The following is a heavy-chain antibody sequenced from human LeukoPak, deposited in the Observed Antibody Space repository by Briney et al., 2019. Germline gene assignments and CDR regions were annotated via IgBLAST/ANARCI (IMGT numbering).Heavy chain of an antibody. V-gene: IGHV3-48*01. CDR1: GFTFSTYG. CDR3: ARPYCGGDCYSTYYFDY. CDR2: ISPTMSTI. Sequence: GGSLRLSCAAPGFTFSTYGMNWVRQAPGKGLEWVSYISPTMSTIYYADSVKGRFTISRDNGKKLLYLQMDSLRAEDTAVYYCARPYCGGDCYSTYYFDYWGQGTLVTVSS. D-gene: IGHD2-21*02. J-gene: IGHJ4*02.